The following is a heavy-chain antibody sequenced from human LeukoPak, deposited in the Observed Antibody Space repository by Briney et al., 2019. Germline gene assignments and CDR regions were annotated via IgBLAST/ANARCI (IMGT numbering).Heavy chain of an antibody. V-gene: IGHV3-30*02. CDR1: GFTFSSYG. J-gene: IGHJ4*02. D-gene: IGHD6-13*01. CDR3: ARDIAAAGAYFDY. CDR2: IRYDGNIK. Sequence: GGSLRLSCGASGFTFSSYGMLWVRKSPGKGLEWVAFIRYDGNIKFYADSMKGRFTISRDNAKNSLYLQMNSLRAEDTALYYCARDIAAAGAYFDYWGQGTLVTVSS.